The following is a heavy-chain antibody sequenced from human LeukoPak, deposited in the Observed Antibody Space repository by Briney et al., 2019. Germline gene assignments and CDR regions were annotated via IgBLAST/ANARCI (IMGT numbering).Heavy chain of an antibody. Sequence: KPSETLSLTCTVSGASINNYYWSWIRQPPGKGLEWIGEINHSGSTNYNPSLKSRVTISVDTSKNQFSLKLRSVTAADTAVYYCARPSGDILTGYYGLWGQGTLVTVSS. CDR1: GASINNYY. D-gene: IGHD3-9*01. J-gene: IGHJ4*02. CDR3: ARPSGDILTGYYGL. CDR2: INHSGST. V-gene: IGHV4-34*01.